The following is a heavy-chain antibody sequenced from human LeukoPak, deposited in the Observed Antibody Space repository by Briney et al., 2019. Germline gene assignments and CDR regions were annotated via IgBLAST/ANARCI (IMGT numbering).Heavy chain of an antibody. CDR2: INAKSGDT. V-gene: IGHV1-2*06. D-gene: IGHD3-3*01. CDR3: ARDELYNGYYSVKYHYNGMDV. Sequence: ASVKVSCKASGYTFTDYYVHWVRQAPGQGLEWMGRINAKSGDTIAAQRFQGRVTMTRVTSITTAYLELSRLRSDDTAVYYCARDELYNGYYSVKYHYNGMDVWGQGTTVTVSS. CDR1: GYTFTDYY. J-gene: IGHJ6*02.